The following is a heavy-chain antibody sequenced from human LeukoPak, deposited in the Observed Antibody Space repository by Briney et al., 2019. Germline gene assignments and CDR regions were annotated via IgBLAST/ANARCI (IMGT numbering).Heavy chain of an antibody. CDR3: VKSGGYGLIDY. J-gene: IGHJ4*02. D-gene: IGHD1-26*01. Sequence: SETLSLTCTVSGGSTSSYYWSWIRQPPGKGLEWIGYIYYSGSTNYNSSLKSRVTISIDTSKNQFSLRLNSVTAADTAMYICVKSGGYGLIDYWGQGTLVTVSS. CDR1: GGSTSSYY. V-gene: IGHV4-59*08. CDR2: IYYSGST.